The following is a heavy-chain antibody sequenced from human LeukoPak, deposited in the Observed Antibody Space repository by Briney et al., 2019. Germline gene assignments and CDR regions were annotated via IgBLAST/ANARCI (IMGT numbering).Heavy chain of an antibody. Sequence: GGSLRLSCAASGFTFSIYAMSWVRQAPGKGLEWVSAISGSGGTVYYADSVKGRFTISRDNSKNTLYLQMNSLRAEDTAVYYCANLPSSSWVDYWGQGTLVIVSS. D-gene: IGHD6-13*01. CDR1: GFTFSIYA. CDR2: ISGSGGTV. CDR3: ANLPSSSWVDY. V-gene: IGHV3-23*01. J-gene: IGHJ4*02.